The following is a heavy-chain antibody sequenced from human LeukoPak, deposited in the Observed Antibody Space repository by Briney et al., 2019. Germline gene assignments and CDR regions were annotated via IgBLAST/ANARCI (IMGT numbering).Heavy chain of an antibody. CDR3: AKKDYYYMDV. CDR2: IHHGGTT. J-gene: IGHJ6*03. V-gene: IGHV4-4*02. Sequence: SETLSLTCAVSGGSITSGNWWTWVRQSPGKGLEWIGEIHHGGTTNHNPSLKSRVTISVDKSKNQFSLKLNSVTAADTAVYYCAKKDYYYMDVWGKGTTVTVSS. CDR1: GGSITSGNW.